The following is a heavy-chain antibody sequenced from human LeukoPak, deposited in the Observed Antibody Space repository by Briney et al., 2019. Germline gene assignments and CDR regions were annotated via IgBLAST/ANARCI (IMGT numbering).Heavy chain of an antibody. Sequence: SETLSLTCTVSGGSISSYYRSWIRQPAGKGLEWIGRIYTTGGTNYNPSLKSRVTISIDKSKNQFSLKLSSVTAADTAVYYCAKGDTVATGLYDYWGQGTLVTVSS. CDR1: GGSISSYY. J-gene: IGHJ4*02. D-gene: IGHD5-12*01. CDR2: IYTTGGT. V-gene: IGHV4-4*07. CDR3: AKGDTVATGLYDY.